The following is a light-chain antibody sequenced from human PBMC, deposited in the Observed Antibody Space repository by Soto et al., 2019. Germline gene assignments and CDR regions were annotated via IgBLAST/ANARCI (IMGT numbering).Light chain of an antibody. J-gene: IGLJ1*01. CDR3: AAWDDTLKRYV. CDR1: NSNIASNT. Sequence: QSVLTQPPSASETPGQTVSISCSVSNSNIASNTVNWYQHLPGTVPKLLIYYNNQRPSGVPDRFSGSKSGTSASLAISGLQSEDESDYYCAAWDDTLKRYVFGTGTKVTVL. CDR2: YNN. V-gene: IGLV1-44*01.